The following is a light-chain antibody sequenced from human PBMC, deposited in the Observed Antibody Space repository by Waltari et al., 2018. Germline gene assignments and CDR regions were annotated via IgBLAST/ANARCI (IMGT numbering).Light chain of an antibody. J-gene: IGKJ2*01. CDR1: QGISSY. Sequence: IQLTQSPSSLSASVGDRVTITCRASQGISSYLAWYQQKPVKAPKLLIFAASTLQSGVPSRFSGSGSGTDFTLTISSLQPEDFATYYCQQLNTYPQTFGQGTKLEIK. CDR2: AAS. V-gene: IGKV1-9*01. CDR3: QQLNTYPQT.